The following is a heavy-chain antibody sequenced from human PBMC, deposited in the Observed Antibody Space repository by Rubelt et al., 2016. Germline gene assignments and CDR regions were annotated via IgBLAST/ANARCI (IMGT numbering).Heavy chain of an antibody. D-gene: IGHD3-10*01. V-gene: IGHV3-49*04. CDR2: IRSKAYGGTT. CDR1: GFTFGDYA. J-gene: IGHJ4*02. Sequence: LVESGGGLVQPGRSLRLSCTASGFTFGDYAMSWVRQAPGKGLEWVGFIRSKAYGGTTEFAASVKGRFTISRDDSKSIAYLQMNSLETDDTAVYYCTRGERGIKIDYWGQGTLVTVSS. CDR3: TRGERGIKIDY.